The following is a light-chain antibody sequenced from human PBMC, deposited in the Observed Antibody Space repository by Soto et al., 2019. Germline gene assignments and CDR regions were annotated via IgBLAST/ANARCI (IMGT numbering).Light chain of an antibody. CDR2: DAS. V-gene: IGKV1-5*01. CDR1: QSISTY. Sequence: DIQMTQSPSSLSASVGDRVTITCRASQSISTYLNWYQQKPGKAPKXLIFDASNLESGVPLRFSGSGSGTEFTLTISSLQPDDFATYYCQQYNSYWRTFGQGTKVDIK. J-gene: IGKJ1*01. CDR3: QQYNSYWRT.